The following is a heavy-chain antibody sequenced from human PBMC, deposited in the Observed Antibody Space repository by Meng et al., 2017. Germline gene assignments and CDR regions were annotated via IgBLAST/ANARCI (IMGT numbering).Heavy chain of an antibody. CDR2: VYHNGTA. Sequence: VRLQESGPGLVKPSGTLSLPCAVSGGASSSNNWWSWVRQPPGKGLEWIGEVYHNGTANYNPSRKSRVTISVDKSKNQFSPKLSFVAAADTAIYYCARELDAVGVTAYDLWGQGTLVTVSS. J-gene: IGHJ4*02. D-gene: IGHD2-21*02. CDR1: GGASSSNNW. V-gene: IGHV4-4*02. CDR3: ARELDAVGVTAYDL.